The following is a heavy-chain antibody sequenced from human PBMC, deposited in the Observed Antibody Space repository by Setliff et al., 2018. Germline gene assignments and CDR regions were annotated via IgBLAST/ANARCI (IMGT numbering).Heavy chain of an antibody. CDR3: ARASRFGTVKWRGDYYMDV. D-gene: IGHD3-16*01. V-gene: IGHV7-4-1*02. CDR2: INTNTGNP. CDR1: GYTFTTYA. Sequence: SVQVSCKASGYTFTTYAMGWMRQAPGQRLEWMGWINTNTGNPSYAQGFTGRFVFSLDTSVSTAYLQISSLKPEDTAVYYCARASRFGTVKWRGDYYMDVWGRGTTVTVSS. J-gene: IGHJ6*03.